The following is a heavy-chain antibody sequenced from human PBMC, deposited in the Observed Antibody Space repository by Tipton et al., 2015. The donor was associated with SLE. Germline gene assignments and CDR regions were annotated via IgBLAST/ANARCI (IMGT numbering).Heavy chain of an antibody. Sequence: TLSLTCTVSGGSISSRTYYWGWLRQPPGKGLEWIGSIYYSGSTYYNPSLKSRVTISVDTSKNQFSLKLSSVTAADTAVYYCARDWCSSTSCYGYYYMDVWGKGTTVTVSS. CDR1: GGSISSRTYY. V-gene: IGHV4-39*07. J-gene: IGHJ6*03. CDR2: IYYSGST. CDR3: ARDWCSSTSCYGYYYMDV. D-gene: IGHD2-2*01.